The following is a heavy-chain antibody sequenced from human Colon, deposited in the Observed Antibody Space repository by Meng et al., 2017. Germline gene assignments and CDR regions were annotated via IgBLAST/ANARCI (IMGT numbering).Heavy chain of an antibody. CDR1: GYTFTKYA. J-gene: IGHJ4*02. V-gene: IGHV7-4-1*02. D-gene: IGHD3-22*01. CDR3: ARVGDTSGYYSNDY. Sequence: ASVKVSCKASGYTFTKYAMNWVRQAPGQGLEWMEWIYTNTGNQTYAQGFTGRFVFSLDTSVSTAYLQISSLTAEDTAIYYCARVGDTSGYYSNDYWGQGTPVTVSS. CDR2: IYTNTGNQ.